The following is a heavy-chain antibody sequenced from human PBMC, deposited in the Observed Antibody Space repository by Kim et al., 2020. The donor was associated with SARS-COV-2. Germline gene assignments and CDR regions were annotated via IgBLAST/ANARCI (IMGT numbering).Heavy chain of an antibody. Sequence: SETLSLTCTVSGGSISSGSYYWSWIRQPAGKGLEWIGRIYTSGSTNYNPSLKSRVTISVDTSKNQFSLKLSSVTAADTAVYYCARHWSGYYPEWGQGTLVTVSS. CDR1: GGSISSGSYY. CDR3: ARHWSGYYPE. D-gene: IGHD3-3*01. CDR2: IYTSGST. J-gene: IGHJ4*02. V-gene: IGHV4-61*02.